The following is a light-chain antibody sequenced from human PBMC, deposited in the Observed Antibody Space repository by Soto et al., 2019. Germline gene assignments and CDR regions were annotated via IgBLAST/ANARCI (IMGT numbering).Light chain of an antibody. CDR1: QSVSSSY. J-gene: IGKJ1*01. V-gene: IGKV3-20*01. Sequence: EIVLTQSPGTLSLSPGERATLSCRASQSVSSSYLAWYQQKPGQAPRLLIYGASSRATGIPDRFSGSWSGTDFTLTISRLEPEDFAVYYCQQYCSSPRTFGQGTKVEIK. CDR2: GAS. CDR3: QQYCSSPRT.